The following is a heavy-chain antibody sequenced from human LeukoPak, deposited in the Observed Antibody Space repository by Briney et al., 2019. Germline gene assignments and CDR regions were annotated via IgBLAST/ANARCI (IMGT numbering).Heavy chain of an antibody. CDR2: IYTSGST. D-gene: IGHD7-27*01. CDR3: RGRNSGDREY. J-gene: IGHJ4*02. Sequence: SETLSLICTVSGGSFSSGSYYWSWIRQPAGKGLEWIGRIYTSGSTNYNPSIKSRVTISVDTSKNQFSLKLSSVTAADTAVYYWRGRNSGDREYWGQGTLVTVSS. V-gene: IGHV4-61*02. CDR1: GGSFSSGSYY.